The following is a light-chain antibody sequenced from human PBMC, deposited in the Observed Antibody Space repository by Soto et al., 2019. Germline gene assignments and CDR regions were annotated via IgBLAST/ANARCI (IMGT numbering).Light chain of an antibody. CDR3: SSHAGRNKYVI. V-gene: IGLV2-14*01. J-gene: IGLJ2*01. CDR2: EVS. Sequence: QSALTQPASVSGSPGQSITISCTGTSSDVGGYNYVSWYQQHPGKAPKLMIYEVSNRPSGVSNRFSGSKSGNTASLTISGLRAEDEADYYCSSHAGRNKYVIFGGGTQLTVL. CDR1: SSDVGGYNY.